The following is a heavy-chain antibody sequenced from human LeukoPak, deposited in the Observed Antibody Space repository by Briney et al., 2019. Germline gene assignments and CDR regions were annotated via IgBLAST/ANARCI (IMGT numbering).Heavy chain of an antibody. CDR1: GFTFSSYA. J-gene: IGHJ4*02. CDR3: ATSPVPFDY. Sequence: PGGSLRLSCAASGFTFSSYAMHCVRQAPGKGLEWVAVISYDGSNKYYADSVKGRFTISRDNSKNTLYLQMNSLRADDTAVYYCATSPVPFDYWGQGTLVTVSS. V-gene: IGHV3-30*04. D-gene: IGHD6-6*01. CDR2: ISYDGSNK.